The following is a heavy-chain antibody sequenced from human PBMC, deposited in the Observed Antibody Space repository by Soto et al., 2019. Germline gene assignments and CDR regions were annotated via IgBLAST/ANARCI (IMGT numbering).Heavy chain of an antibody. D-gene: IGHD6-13*01. Sequence: QLQLQESGPELVEPSETLSLTCTVSGGSISRNKYYWGWLRQPPGRGLEWIGSLYYNEATYYNPSLRSRVSIFVDTSKNQFSLRLNSVTAADTAMYYCTKSKHDSSSWSPFDIWSHGTMVTVSS. CDR2: LYYNEAT. CDR3: TKSKHDSSSWSPFDI. CDR1: GGSISRNKYY. J-gene: IGHJ3*02. V-gene: IGHV4-39*01.